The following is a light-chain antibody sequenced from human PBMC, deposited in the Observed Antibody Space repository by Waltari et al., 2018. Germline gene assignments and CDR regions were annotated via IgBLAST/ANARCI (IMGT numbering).Light chain of an antibody. CDR1: NIGSKP. Sequence: SYVLTQSPSMSVAPGKTARIACEGDNIGSKPVHWYQQRPGQAPLLVIRDDPGRPSKTPGRFSGSNSGNTATLTISRVEAGDEADYYCQVWDSDSDHVVFGGGTKMTVL. V-gene: IGLV3-21*04. J-gene: IGLJ2*01. CDR2: DDP. CDR3: QVWDSDSDHVV.